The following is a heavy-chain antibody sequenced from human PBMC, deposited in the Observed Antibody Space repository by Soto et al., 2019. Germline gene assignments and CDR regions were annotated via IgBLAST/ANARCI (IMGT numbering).Heavy chain of an antibody. Sequence: ASVKFSCKASGYTFTSYGISWVRQAPGQGLEWMGWISTYNSNRNHAQKFQGRVTMTTDTSTRTAYMELRSLRSDDTAVYYCARDYESWSGYPHPNWFDPCGQGTLVTVS. V-gene: IGHV1-18*04. D-gene: IGHD3-3*01. J-gene: IGHJ5*02. CDR3: ARDYESWSGYPHPNWFDP. CDR1: GYTFTSYG. CDR2: ISTYNSNR.